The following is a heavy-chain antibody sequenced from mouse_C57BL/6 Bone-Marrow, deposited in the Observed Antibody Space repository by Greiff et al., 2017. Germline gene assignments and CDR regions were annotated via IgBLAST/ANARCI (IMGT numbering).Heavy chain of an antibody. CDR3: AREDDGYYLYYAVDY. J-gene: IGHJ4*01. CDR1: GYTFTSYW. Sequence: QVQLQQPGAELVKPGASVKMSCKASGYTFTSYWITWVKQRPGQGLEWIGDIYPGRGSTNYNEKFKSKATLTVDTSSSTAYMQLSSLTSEDSAVYYCAREDDGYYLYYAVDYWGQGTSVTVSS. D-gene: IGHD2-3*01. V-gene: IGHV1-55*01. CDR2: IYPGRGST.